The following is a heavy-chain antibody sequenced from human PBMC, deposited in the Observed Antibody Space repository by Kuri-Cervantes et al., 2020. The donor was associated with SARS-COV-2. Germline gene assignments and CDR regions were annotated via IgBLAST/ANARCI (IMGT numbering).Heavy chain of an antibody. CDR3: ARGRGVTTFYYYYYMDV. Sequence: GSLRLSCAVYGGSFSGYYWSWIRQPPGKGLEWIGEINHSGSTNYNPSLKSRVTISVDTSKNQFSLKLSSVTAADTAVYYCARGRGVTTFYYYYYMDVWGKGTTVTVSS. J-gene: IGHJ6*03. CDR1: GGSFSGYY. CDR2: INHSGST. D-gene: IGHD4-17*01. V-gene: IGHV4-34*01.